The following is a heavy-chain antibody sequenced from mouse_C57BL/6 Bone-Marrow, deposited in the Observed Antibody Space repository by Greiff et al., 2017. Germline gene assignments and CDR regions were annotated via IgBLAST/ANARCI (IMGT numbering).Heavy chain of an antibody. CDR2: ISDGCSYT. V-gene: IGHV5-4*03. CDR1: GFTFSSYA. D-gene: IGHD1-1*01. CDR3: ARALLLLRFFDY. Sequence: EVKLMESGGGLVKPGGSLKLSCAASGFTFSSYAMSWVRQTPEKRLEWVATISDGCSYTYYPDNVKGRFTISRDNAKNNLYLQMSHLKSEDTAMYYCARALLLLRFFDYWGQGTTLTVSS. J-gene: IGHJ2*01.